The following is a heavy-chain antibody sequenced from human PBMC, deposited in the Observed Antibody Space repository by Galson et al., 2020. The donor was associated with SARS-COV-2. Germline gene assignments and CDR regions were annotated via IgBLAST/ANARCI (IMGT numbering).Heavy chain of an antibody. CDR3: ARHTSYFDFWNRDATFDS. CDR2: IYPADSIT. CDR1: GYSFTHYW. D-gene: IGHD3-3*01. J-gene: IGHJ4*02. V-gene: IGHV5-51*01. Sequence: GESLKISCKGSGYSFTHYWIAWVRQLPGKGLEWMGIIYPADSITRYNPSFQGQVTFSVDKSTGVAFLQWSSLQASDTAIYYCARHTSYFDFWNRDATFDSWGQGTLVSVSS.